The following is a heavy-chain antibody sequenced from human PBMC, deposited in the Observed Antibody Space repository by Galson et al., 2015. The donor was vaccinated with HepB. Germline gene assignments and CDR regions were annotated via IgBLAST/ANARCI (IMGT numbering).Heavy chain of an antibody. Sequence: SLRLSCAASGFTFSDHYMDWVRQAPGKGLEWVGRTRNKANSYTTEYAASVKGRFTISRDDSKNSLYLQMNSLKTEDTAVYYCARGGKRFGELFPLDYWGQGTLVTVSS. CDR2: TRNKANSYTT. CDR1: GFTFSDHY. CDR3: ARGGKRFGELFPLDY. J-gene: IGHJ4*02. D-gene: IGHD3-10*01. V-gene: IGHV3-72*01.